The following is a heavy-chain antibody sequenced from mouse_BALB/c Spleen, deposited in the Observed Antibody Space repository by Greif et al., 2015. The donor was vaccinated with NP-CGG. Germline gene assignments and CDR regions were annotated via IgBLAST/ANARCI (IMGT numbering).Heavy chain of an antibody. V-gene: IGHV1-82*01. CDR2: IYPGDGDT. D-gene: IGHD3-2*01. Sequence: VKLMESGPELVKPGASVKTSCKASGYAFSSSWMNWVKQRPGQGLEWIGRIYPGDGDTNYNGKFKGKATLTADKSSSTAYMQLSSLTSVDSAVYFCADSSGHEGFAYWGQGTLVTVSA. CDR1: GYAFSSSW. CDR3: ADSSGHEGFAY. J-gene: IGHJ3*01.